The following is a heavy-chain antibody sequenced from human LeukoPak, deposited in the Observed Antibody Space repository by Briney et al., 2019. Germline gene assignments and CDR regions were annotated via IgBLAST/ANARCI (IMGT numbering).Heavy chain of an antibody. D-gene: IGHD4-11*01. CDR1: GFTFSSYW. Sequence: SGGSLRLSCAASGFTFSSYWMSWVRQAPGKGLEWVANIKQDGSEKYYVDSVKGRFTISRDNAKNSLYLQMNSLRAEDTAVYYCARVRTFVTVTTTKLYCYYYGMDVWGQGTTVTVSS. V-gene: IGHV3-7*01. CDR2: IKQDGSEK. CDR3: ARVRTFVTVTTTKLYCYYYGMDV. J-gene: IGHJ6*02.